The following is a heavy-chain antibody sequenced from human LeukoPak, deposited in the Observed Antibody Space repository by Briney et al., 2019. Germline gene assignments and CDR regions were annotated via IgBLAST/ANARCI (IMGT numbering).Heavy chain of an antibody. J-gene: IGHJ6*03. V-gene: IGHV3-23*01. D-gene: IGHD2-15*01. CDR3: AKNGDRGAYCTGGTCYPYFYYYMDV. Sequence: GGSLRLSCAASGFTFSSYGMSWVRQAPGKGLEWVSAIGGGGGRTYYADSVKGRFTISRDNSKNTLYLQMNSLRAEDTAIYYCAKNGDRGAYCTGGTCYPYFYYYMDVWGKGTTVTI. CDR1: GFTFSSYG. CDR2: IGGGGGRT.